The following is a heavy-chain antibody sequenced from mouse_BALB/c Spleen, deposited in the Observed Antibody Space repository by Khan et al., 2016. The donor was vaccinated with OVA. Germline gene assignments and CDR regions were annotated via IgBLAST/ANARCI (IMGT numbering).Heavy chain of an antibody. D-gene: IGHD1-1*01. V-gene: IGHV1-7*01. CDR3: VNHGSSSAWFTY. J-gene: IGHJ3*01. Sequence: QVQLQQSGAELAKPGASVKMSCKASGYTFTSYWMHWVKQRPEQGLEWIGYIDPSTDYTEYNQKFRDKATLTVDKSSTTVYMQLTSLTSEDSAVYYCVNHGSSSAWFTYWGQGTLVTVSA. CDR2: IDPSTDYT. CDR1: GYTFTSYW.